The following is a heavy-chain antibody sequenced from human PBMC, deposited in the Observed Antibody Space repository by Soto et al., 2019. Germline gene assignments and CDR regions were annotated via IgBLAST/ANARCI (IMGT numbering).Heavy chain of an antibody. CDR2: IDPSDSYT. CDR3: ARSYRWSVLYYYYGMDV. D-gene: IGHD2-8*02. J-gene: IGHJ6*02. Sequence: GESLKISCRGSGYSFTSYWISWVRQMPGKGLEWMGRIDPSDSYTNYRPSFQGHVTISADKSISTAYLQWSSLKASDTAMYYCARSYRWSVLYYYYGMDVWGQGTTVTVSS. CDR1: GYSFTSYW. V-gene: IGHV5-10-1*01.